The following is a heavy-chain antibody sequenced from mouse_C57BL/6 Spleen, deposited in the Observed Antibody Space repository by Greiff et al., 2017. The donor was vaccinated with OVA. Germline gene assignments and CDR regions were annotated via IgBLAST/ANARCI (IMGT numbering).Heavy chain of an antibody. CDR1: GYTFTSYW. D-gene: IGHD2-5*01. CDR3: ADYYSNYIDY. Sequence: QVHVKQPGAELVKPGASVKVSCKASGYTFTSYWMHWVKQRPGQGLEWIGRIHPSDSDTNYNQKFKGKATLTVDKSSCTAYMQLSSLTSEDAAVYYCADYYSNYIDYWGQGTTLTVSS. J-gene: IGHJ2*01. V-gene: IGHV1-74*01. CDR2: IHPSDSDT.